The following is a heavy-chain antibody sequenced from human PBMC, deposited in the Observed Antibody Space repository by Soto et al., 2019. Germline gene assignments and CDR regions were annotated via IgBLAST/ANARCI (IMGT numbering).Heavy chain of an antibody. CDR2: IYYSGST. Sequence: SGTLSISVTVCDSGMMGSGYYWSWIRQPPGKGLEWIGSIYYSGSTHYNPSLKSRVTISVDTSKNQFSLKLTSVTAADTAVYYCARLRVQQTDLDRFDYWGQGTLVTVSS. V-gene: IGHV4-39*01. CDR1: DSGMMGSGYY. CDR3: ARLRVQQTDLDRFDY. J-gene: IGHJ4*02. D-gene: IGHD1-1*01.